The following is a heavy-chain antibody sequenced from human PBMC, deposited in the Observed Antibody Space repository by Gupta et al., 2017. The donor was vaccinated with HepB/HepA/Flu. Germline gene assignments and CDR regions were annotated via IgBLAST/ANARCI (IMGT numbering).Heavy chain of an antibody. CDR1: GGSISGGDYY. Sequence: QVQLQESGPGLVKPSQTLSLTCTVSGGSISGGDYYWSWLRQPPGKGLEWIGYIYYNGNSYYKSSLKSRATISVDTSKNQFSLKLSSVTAADTAVYYCARLGNDVMRGSGPLGGWFDPWGQGTLVTVSS. V-gene: IGHV4-30-4*01. J-gene: IGHJ5*02. CDR3: ARLGNDVMRGSGPLGGWFDP. D-gene: IGHD1-1*01. CDR2: IYYNGNS.